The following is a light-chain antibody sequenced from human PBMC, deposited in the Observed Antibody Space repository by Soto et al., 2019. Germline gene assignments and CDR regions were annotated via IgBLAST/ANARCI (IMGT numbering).Light chain of an antibody. CDR2: AAS. V-gene: IGKV1-27*01. CDR3: HKYNSALT. CDR1: QGISNY. J-gene: IGKJ5*01. Sequence: DIQMTQSPSSLSASVGDRVTITCRASQGISNYLAWYQQKPGKVPKLLIYAASTLQSGVPSRFSGGGSGTDFTLTISSLQPEDVATYYCHKYNSALTFGQGPRLEIK.